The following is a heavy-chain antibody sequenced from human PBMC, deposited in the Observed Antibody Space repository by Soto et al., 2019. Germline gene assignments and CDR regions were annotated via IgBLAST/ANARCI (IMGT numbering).Heavy chain of an antibody. CDR3: ARAQAGRGPPRYYCREV. CDR2: MNPNSGNT. Sequence: GASVKVSCKASGYTFTSYDINWVRQATGQGLEWMGWMNPNSGNTGYAQKFQGRVTMTRNTSISTAYMELSSLRSEDTAVYYCARAQAGRGPPRYYCREVWGQGTRVTVSS. D-gene: IGHD1-26*01. J-gene: IGHJ6*02. V-gene: IGHV1-8*01. CDR1: GYTFTSYD.